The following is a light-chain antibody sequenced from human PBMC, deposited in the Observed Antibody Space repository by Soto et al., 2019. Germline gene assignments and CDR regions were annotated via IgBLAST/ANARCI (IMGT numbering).Light chain of an antibody. J-gene: IGKJ4*01. CDR2: NIF. V-gene: IGKV3-20*01. CDR3: QLCGDSPT. Sequence: IVLTQSPGALSLSPGERATLSCRASQTVNNVFLAWFQHKPRQSPRLLTYNIFTRATGVPDRISGSGSGTDFTLTISRLEPEDSAVYYCQLCGDSPTFGGGTKVEIK. CDR1: QTVNNVF.